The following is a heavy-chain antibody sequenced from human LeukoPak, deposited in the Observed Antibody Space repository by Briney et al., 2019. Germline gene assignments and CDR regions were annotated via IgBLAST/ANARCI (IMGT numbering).Heavy chain of an antibody. Sequence: SETLSLXCTVSGASISRHYWSWIRQPPGKGLEWIGYVYHDGTTNYNPSLKSRVAISIDTSRTQLSLKLSSMTAADTAVYYCARGSTRADDYWGQGILVTVSS. CDR1: GASISRHY. J-gene: IGHJ4*02. CDR2: VYHDGTT. D-gene: IGHD2/OR15-2a*01. V-gene: IGHV4-59*11. CDR3: ARGSTRADDY.